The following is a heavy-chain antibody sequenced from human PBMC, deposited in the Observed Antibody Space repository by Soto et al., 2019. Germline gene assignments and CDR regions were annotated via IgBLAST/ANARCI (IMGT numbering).Heavy chain of an antibody. D-gene: IGHD3-10*01. CDR1: GYTFTSYD. V-gene: IGHV1-8*01. CDR2: MNPNSGNT. J-gene: IGHJ6*03. CDR3: VRASLLWFGELLFRLAYYMDV. Sequence: ASVKVSCKASGYTFTSYDINWVRQATGQGLEWMGWMNPNSGNTGYAQKFQGRVTMTRNTSISTAYMELSSLRSEDTAVYYCVRASLLWFGELLFRLAYYMDVWGKGTTVTVSS.